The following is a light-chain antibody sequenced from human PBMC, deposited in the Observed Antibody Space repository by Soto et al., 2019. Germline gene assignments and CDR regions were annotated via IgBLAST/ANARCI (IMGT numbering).Light chain of an antibody. V-gene: IGKV3-15*01. J-gene: IGKJ5*01. Sequence: EIVLTQSPATLSLSPGERATLTCRASQSVSSFLAWYQQKPGQAPRLLIYGASTRATGIPARFSGSGSGTEFTLTISSLQSEDFGVYLCQQYNNRPPITFGQGTRLEIK. CDR1: QSVSSF. CDR2: GAS. CDR3: QQYNNRPPIT.